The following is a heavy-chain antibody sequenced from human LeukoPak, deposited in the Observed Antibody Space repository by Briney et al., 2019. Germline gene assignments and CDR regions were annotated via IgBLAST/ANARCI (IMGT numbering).Heavy chain of an antibody. D-gene: IGHD6-13*01. J-gene: IGHJ6*03. Sequence: SETLSLTCAVYGGSFSGYHWSWIRQPPGKGLEWIGEINHSGSTNYNPSLKSRVTISVDTSKNQFSLKLTSVTAADTAVYYCARHVYSSSWYSNYYYYMDVWGKGTTVTISS. CDR1: GGSFSGYH. V-gene: IGHV4-34*01. CDR3: ARHVYSSSWYSNYYYYMDV. CDR2: INHSGST.